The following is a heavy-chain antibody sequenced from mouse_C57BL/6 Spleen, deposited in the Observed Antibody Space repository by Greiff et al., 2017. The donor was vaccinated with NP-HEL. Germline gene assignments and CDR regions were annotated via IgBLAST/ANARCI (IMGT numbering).Heavy chain of an antibody. CDR2: IYWVDDK. D-gene: IGHD4-1*01. J-gene: IGHJ1*03. V-gene: IGHV8-12*01. CDR3: ARRAGLGRGYFDV. CDR1: GFSLSTSGMG. Sequence: QVTLNESGPGILQSSQTLSLTCSFSGFSLSTSGMGVRWIRQPSGQGLEWLAHIYWVDDKRSNPSLQRRLTISKDTSRNPVFLKSTSVDTADTATYYCARRAGLGRGYFDVWGTGTTVTVSS.